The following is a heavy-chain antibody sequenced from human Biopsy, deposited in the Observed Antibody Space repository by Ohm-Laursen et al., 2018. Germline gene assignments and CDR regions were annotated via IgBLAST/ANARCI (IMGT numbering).Heavy chain of an antibody. CDR1: GFIFSRYW. V-gene: IGHV3-7*04. D-gene: IGHD6-13*01. CDR2: MNQDGSEE. Sequence: SLRLSCAASGFIFSRYWMNWVRQTPEKGLEWVANMNQDGSEEHYVDSVKGRFTISRDNSKSSLYLQMNSLRGEDTAVYYCARGPSGTAAGRFASWGQGTLVTVSS. CDR3: ARGPSGTAAGRFAS. J-gene: IGHJ4*02.